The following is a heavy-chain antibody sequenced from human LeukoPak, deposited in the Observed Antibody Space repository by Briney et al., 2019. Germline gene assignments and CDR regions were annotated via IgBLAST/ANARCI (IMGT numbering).Heavy chain of an antibody. CDR3: ARDPYRRNSGYDMNYYYYYMDV. J-gene: IGHJ6*03. V-gene: IGHV3-30*03. Sequence: PGGSLRLSCAASGFTFSSYGMHWVRQAPGKGLEWVVVISYDGSSKYYADSVKGRFTISRDNSKNTLYLQMNSLRAEDTAVYYCARDPYRRNSGYDMNYYYYYMDVWGKGTTVTVSS. CDR2: ISYDGSSK. D-gene: IGHD5-12*01. CDR1: GFTFSSYG.